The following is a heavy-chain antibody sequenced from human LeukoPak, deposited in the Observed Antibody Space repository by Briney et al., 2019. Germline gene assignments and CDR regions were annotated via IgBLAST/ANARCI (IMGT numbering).Heavy chain of an antibody. D-gene: IGHD3-3*01. V-gene: IGHV1-18*01. CDR2: ISAYNGNT. CDR1: GYTFTSYG. J-gene: IGHJ4*02. CDR3: ARDASDFWSGLGDY. Sequence: ASVKVSCKASGYTFTSYGISWVRQAPGQGLEWMGWISAYNGNTNYAQKLQGRVTMTTDTSTSTAHMELRSLRSDDTAVYYCARDASDFWSGLGDYWGQGTLVTVSS.